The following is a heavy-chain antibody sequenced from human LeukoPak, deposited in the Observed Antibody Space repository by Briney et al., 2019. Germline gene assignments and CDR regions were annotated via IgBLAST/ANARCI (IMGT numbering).Heavy chain of an antibody. J-gene: IGHJ4*02. CDR3: ARGSDHWNDEYGSGLFDY. CDR2: IIPIFGTA. D-gene: IGHD1-1*01. Sequence: ASVKVSCKASAGTCSSYAISWVRQAPGQGLEWMGGIIPIFGTANYAQKFQGRVTITADKSTSTAYMELSSLRSEDTAVYYCARGSDHWNDEYGSGLFDYWGQGTLVTVSS. V-gene: IGHV1-69*06. CDR1: AGTCSSYA.